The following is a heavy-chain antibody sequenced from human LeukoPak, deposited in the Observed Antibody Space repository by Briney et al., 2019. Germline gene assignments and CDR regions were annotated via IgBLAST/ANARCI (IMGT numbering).Heavy chain of an antibody. CDR2: ISYDGSNK. V-gene: IGHV3-30-3*01. Sequence: PGGSLRLSCAASGFTFSSYAMHWVRQAPGKGLEWVAVISYDGSNKYYADSVKGRFTISRDNSKNTLYLQMNSLRAEDTAVYYCARVESWNWLTDVWGQGTTVTVSS. CDR3: ARVESWNWLTDV. D-gene: IGHD1-7*01. CDR1: GFTFSSYA. J-gene: IGHJ6*02.